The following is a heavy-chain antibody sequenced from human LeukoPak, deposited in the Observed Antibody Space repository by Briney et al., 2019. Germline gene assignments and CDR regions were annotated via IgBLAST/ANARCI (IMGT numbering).Heavy chain of an antibody. J-gene: IGHJ5*02. CDR2: IGADNANT. CDR1: GYTYLSYG. CDR3: ASFGVLHTILPNWLDP. V-gene: IGHV1-18*01. Sequence: GASVKVSCKASGYTYLSYGFSWVRDAPGQGLEWMGWIGADNANTIYAQKIQGRVTMTADTSTSTAYMELRNLRSDDPAVYYPASFGVLHTILPNWLDPWGQGTLVTVSS. D-gene: IGHD3-3*01.